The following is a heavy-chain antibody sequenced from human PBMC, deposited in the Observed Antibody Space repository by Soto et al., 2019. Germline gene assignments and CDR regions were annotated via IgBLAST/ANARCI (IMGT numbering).Heavy chain of an antibody. V-gene: IGHV1-3*01. CDR3: ARGKGMEENYFYYGLDI. Sequence: ASVKVSCKASGYTFSTYAMHWVRQAPGQSLEWMGWLNGGTGQTRYSQKFQDRVIITRDTSASTGYMELSSLTSEDTAVYYWARGKGMEENYFYYGLDIWGQGTTDTVS. D-gene: IGHD1-1*01. J-gene: IGHJ6*02. CDR2: LNGGTGQT. CDR1: GYTFSTYA.